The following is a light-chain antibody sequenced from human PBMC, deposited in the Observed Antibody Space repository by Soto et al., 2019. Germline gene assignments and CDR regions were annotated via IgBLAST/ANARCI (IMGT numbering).Light chain of an antibody. V-gene: IGLV2-14*01. J-gene: IGLJ2*01. Sequence: QSALTQPASVSGSPGQSITISCTGTSSDVGDYNYVSWYQQHPGKAPKLMIYEVSHRLSGVSNRFSGSKSGYTASLTISGLQDEDGADYYCSSYISNSIVVFGGGTKVTVL. CDR3: SSYISNSIVV. CDR2: EVS. CDR1: SSDVGDYNY.